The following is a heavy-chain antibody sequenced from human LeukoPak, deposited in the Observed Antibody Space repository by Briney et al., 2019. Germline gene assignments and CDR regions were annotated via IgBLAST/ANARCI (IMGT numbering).Heavy chain of an antibody. J-gene: IGHJ4*02. CDR1: GGAFSNYA. Sequence: SVKVSCKASGGAFSNYATSWVRQAPGQGLEWMGGIIPLFRTPNYAQRFLGRVTITADESTNTVSMELRSLTSDDTAMYYCARSGRGTYYYFDLWGQGTLVTVSS. CDR2: IIPLFRTP. CDR3: ARSGRGTYYYFDL. V-gene: IGHV1-69*13. D-gene: IGHD5-12*01.